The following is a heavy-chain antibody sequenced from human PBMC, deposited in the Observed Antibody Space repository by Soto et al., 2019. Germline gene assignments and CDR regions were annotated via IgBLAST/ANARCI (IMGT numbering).Heavy chain of an antibody. J-gene: IGHJ4*02. CDR3: ARDRAATYYYDSSGYYDY. V-gene: IGHV1-69*08. Sequence: QVQLVQSGAEVKKPGSSVKVSCKASGGTFSSYTISWVRQAPGQGLEWMGRIIPIPGIANYAQKFQGRVTITADKSTSTADMELSSLRSEDTDVYYCARDRAATYYYDSSGYYDYWGQGTLVTVSS. CDR1: GGTFSSYT. D-gene: IGHD3-22*01. CDR2: IIPIPGIA.